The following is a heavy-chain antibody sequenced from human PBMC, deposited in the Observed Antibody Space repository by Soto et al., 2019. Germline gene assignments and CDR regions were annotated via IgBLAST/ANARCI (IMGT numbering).Heavy chain of an antibody. D-gene: IGHD6-13*01. CDR1: GGTFSSYA. J-gene: IGHJ3*02. Sequence: SVKVSCKASGGTFSSYAISWVRQAPGQGLEWMGGIIPIFGTANYAQKFQGRVTITADKSTSTAYMELSSLRSEDTAVYYCARDSGYSSSWHLAGAFDIWGQGTMVT. CDR2: IIPIFGTA. V-gene: IGHV1-69*06. CDR3: ARDSGYSSSWHLAGAFDI.